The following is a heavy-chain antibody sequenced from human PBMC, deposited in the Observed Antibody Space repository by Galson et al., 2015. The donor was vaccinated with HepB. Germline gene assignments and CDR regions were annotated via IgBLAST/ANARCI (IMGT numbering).Heavy chain of an antibody. D-gene: IGHD6-6*01. J-gene: IGHJ4*02. Sequence: SLRLSCAASGFTFSRYSMNWVRQAPGKGLEWVSSISSSGSYIYYADSVKGRFTISRDNAKNSLYLQMNSLRAEDTAVYYCARENDYTSSSKYFDQWGQGTLVTVPS. CDR2: ISSSGSYI. CDR1: GFTFSRYS. V-gene: IGHV3-21*01. CDR3: ARENDYTSSSKYFDQ.